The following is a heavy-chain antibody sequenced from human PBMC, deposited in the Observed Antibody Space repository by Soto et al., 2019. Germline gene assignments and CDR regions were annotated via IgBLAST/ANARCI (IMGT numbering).Heavy chain of an antibody. CDR1: GFTVSTSY. Sequence: EVQLVESGGGLVQPGGSLRLSCAASGFTVSTSYMSWVRQAPGKGLEWVSLIYSGDGTYNADSVKGRLTISTDTSKNTVYLQLNSLRGEDTAVYSCATERAFPGKSGYWGQGTLVTVSS. CDR2: IYSGDGT. CDR3: ATERAFPGKSGY. J-gene: IGHJ4*02. V-gene: IGHV3-66*01.